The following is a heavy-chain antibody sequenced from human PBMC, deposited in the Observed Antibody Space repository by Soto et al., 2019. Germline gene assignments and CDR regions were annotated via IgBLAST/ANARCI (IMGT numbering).Heavy chain of an antibody. D-gene: IGHD3-10*01. CDR2: IIPIFGTA. CDR1: GGTFSSYA. CDR3: ARYMDKKDYYGSGSPDDDY. V-gene: IGHV1-69*01. Sequence: QVQLVQSGAEVKKPGSSVKVSCKASGGTFSSYAISWVRQAPGQGLEWMGGIIPIFGTANYAQKFQGRVTITADESTSTAYMELSSLRSEDTPVYYCARYMDKKDYYGSGSPDDDYWGQGTLVTVSS. J-gene: IGHJ4*02.